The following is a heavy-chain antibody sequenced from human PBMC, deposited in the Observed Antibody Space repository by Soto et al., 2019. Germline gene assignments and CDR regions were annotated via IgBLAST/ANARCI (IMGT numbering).Heavy chain of an antibody. CDR3: ASSYCGGDCYWVYNWFDP. J-gene: IGHJ5*02. Sequence: QVQLVQSGAEVKKPGSSVKVSCKASGGTFSSYAISWVRQAPGQGLEWMGGIIPIFGTANYAQKFQGRVTITADESTSTAYMELSSLRSEDTAVYYCASSYCGGDCYWVYNWFDPWGQGTLVTVSS. CDR1: GGTFSSYA. V-gene: IGHV1-69*01. CDR2: IIPIFGTA. D-gene: IGHD2-21*02.